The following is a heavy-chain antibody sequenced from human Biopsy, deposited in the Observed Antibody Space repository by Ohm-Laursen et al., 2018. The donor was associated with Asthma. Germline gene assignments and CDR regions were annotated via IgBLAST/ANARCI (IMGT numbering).Heavy chain of an antibody. D-gene: IGHD4-23*01. CDR1: GFSFGSYG. J-gene: IGHJ3*02. V-gene: IGHV3-30*03. CDR2: ISYDGGNK. CDR3: ARTHERWTSIQDDALDI. Sequence: SLRLSCAASGFSFGSYGMHWVRQAPGKGLEWVAVISYDGGNKFYGDSVKGRFTLSRDNSRNTLYLQMNSLRVEDTAIYYCARTHERWTSIQDDALDIWGQGAMVIVSS.